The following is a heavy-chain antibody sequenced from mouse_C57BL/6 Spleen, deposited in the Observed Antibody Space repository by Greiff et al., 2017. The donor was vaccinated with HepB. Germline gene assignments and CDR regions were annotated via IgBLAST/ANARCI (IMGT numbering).Heavy chain of an antibody. V-gene: IGHV14-2*01. D-gene: IGHD1-1*01. CDR2: IDPEDGET. J-gene: IGHJ3*01. CDR1: GFNIKDYY. Sequence: VQLKESGAELVKPGASVKLSCTASGFNIKDYYMHWVKQRTEQGLEWIGRIDPEDGETKYAPKFPGKATITADTSSNTAYLQLSSLTSEDTAVYNCAEDYGSSSAWFAYWGQGTLVTVSA. CDR3: AEDYGSSSAWFAY.